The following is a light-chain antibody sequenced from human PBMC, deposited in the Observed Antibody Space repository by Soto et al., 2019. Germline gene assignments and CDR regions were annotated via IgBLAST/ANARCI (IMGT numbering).Light chain of an antibody. J-gene: IGKJ5*01. CDR3: QQRSSWPPIT. V-gene: IGKV3-11*01. CDR1: QSVSSF. CDR2: DVS. Sequence: EIVLTQSPATLSLSPGERATLSCRASQSVSSFLAWYQQKPGQAPRLLIYDVSNRATGIPAKFSGSGSGTDFTLTISSLEPEDFAVYYCQQRSSWPPITFGQGTRLEIK.